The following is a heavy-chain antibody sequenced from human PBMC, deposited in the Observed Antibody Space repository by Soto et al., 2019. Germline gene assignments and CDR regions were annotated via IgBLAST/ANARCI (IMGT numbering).Heavy chain of an antibody. CDR1: GYTFTGYY. CDR3: ARAGMVRGVPPYLHYYYGMDV. J-gene: IGHJ6*02. CDR2: INPNSGGT. D-gene: IGHD3-10*01. Sequence: GASVKVSCKASGYTFTGYYMHWVRQAPGQGLEWMGWINPNSGGTNYAQKFQGWVTMTRDTSISTAYMELSRLRSDDTAVYYCARAGMVRGVPPYLHYYYGMDVWGQGTTVTVSS. V-gene: IGHV1-2*04.